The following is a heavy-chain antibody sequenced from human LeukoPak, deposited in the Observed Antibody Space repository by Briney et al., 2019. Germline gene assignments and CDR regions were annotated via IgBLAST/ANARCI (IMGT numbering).Heavy chain of an antibody. CDR3: ARGDYYDSSGSDAFDI. J-gene: IGHJ3*02. CDR1: GFTFSSYA. Sequence: GGSLRLSCAASGFTFSSYAMHWVRQAPGKGLEWVAVISYDGSNKYYADSVKSRFTISRDNSKNTLYLQMNSLRAEDTAVYYCARGDYYDSSGSDAFDIWGQGTMVTVSS. CDR2: ISYDGSNK. V-gene: IGHV3-30-3*01. D-gene: IGHD3-22*01.